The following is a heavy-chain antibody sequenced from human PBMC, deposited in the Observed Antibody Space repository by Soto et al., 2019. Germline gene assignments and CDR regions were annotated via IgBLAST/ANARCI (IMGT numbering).Heavy chain of an antibody. CDR1: GFTFSSYG. Sequence: PGGSLRLSCAASGFTFSSYGMHWVRQAPGKGLEWVAVISYDGSNKYYADSVKGRFTISRDNSKNTLYLQMNSLRAEDTAVYYCAKAAPAVAGIVDYWGQGTLVTVSS. D-gene: IGHD6-19*01. J-gene: IGHJ4*02. CDR3: AKAAPAVAGIVDY. V-gene: IGHV3-30*18. CDR2: ISYDGSNK.